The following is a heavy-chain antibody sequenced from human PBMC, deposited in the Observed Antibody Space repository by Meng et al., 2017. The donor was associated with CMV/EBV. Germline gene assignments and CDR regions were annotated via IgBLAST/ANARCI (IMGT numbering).Heavy chain of an antibody. J-gene: IGHJ4*02. CDR3: AKDLEYTSSWRFDY. D-gene: IGHD6-6*01. CDR2: ISGSGGNT. V-gene: IGHV3-23*01. CDR1: GFTFSSYD. Sequence: GESLKISCAASGFTFSSYDMSWVRQAPGKGLEWVSAISGSGGNTNYADSVKGRFTISRDNAKNSLYLQMNSLRAEDTALYYCAKDLEYTSSWRFDYWGQGTLVTVSS.